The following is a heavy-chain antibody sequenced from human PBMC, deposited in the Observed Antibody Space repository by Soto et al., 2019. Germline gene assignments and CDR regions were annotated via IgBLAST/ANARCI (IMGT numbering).Heavy chain of an antibody. D-gene: IGHD5-12*01. CDR2: INPNSGGT. Sequence: GASVKVSCKASGYTFTGYYMHWVRQAPGQGLEWMGWINPNSGGTNYAQKFQGWVTMTRDTSISTAYMELSRLRSDDTAVYYCAISRRDGYKTFDYWGQGTLVTVSS. V-gene: IGHV1-2*04. CDR3: AISRRDGYKTFDY. J-gene: IGHJ4*02. CDR1: GYTFTGYY.